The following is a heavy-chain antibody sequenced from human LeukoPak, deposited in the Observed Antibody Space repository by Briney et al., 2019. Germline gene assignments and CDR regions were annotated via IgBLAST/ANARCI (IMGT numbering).Heavy chain of an antibody. D-gene: IGHD5-18*01. CDR3: ATSSDTAMVFDY. CDR2: INSDGSTT. CDR1: GFTFSTYL. V-gene: IGHV3-74*01. Sequence: GGSLRLSCAACGFTFSTYLMHWVRQAPGKGLVWVSRINSDGSTTSYADSVNGRFTVSRDNAKNKLYLQMTSLRAEDTAVYYCATSSDTAMVFDYWGQGTLVTVSS. J-gene: IGHJ4*02.